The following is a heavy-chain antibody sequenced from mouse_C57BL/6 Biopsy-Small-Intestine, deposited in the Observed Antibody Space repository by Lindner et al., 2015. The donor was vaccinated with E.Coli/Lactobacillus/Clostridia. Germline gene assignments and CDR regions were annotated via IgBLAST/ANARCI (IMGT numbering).Heavy chain of an antibody. Sequence: SVKVSCKTSGYTFSSFFIHWLRQAPGQGLEWVGMINPSGGRTDYAQKFQGRVTMTRDTSTSTAYMELSSLTSEDTAKYYCARVFEATDYWNGNQPYFDYWGQGPLITVSS. D-gene: IGHD2-1*01. CDR2: INPSGGRT. CDR1: GYTFSSFF. J-gene: IGHJ2*01. V-gene: IGHV1-64*01. CDR3: ARVFEATDYWNGNQPYFDY.